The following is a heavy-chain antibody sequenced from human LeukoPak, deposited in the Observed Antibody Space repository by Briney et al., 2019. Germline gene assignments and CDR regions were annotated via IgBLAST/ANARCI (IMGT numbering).Heavy chain of an antibody. V-gene: IGHV3-21*01. CDR3: ARVTMVRGVYDAFDI. J-gene: IGHJ3*02. D-gene: IGHD3-10*01. Sequence: KPGGSLRLSCAASGFTFSTYSMNWVRQAPGKGLEWVSYIGSSSSYIDYADSVKGRFTISRDNAKNSLYLQMNSLRAEDTAVYYCARVTMVRGVYDAFDIWGQGTMVTVSS. CDR2: IGSSSSYI. CDR1: GFTFSTYS.